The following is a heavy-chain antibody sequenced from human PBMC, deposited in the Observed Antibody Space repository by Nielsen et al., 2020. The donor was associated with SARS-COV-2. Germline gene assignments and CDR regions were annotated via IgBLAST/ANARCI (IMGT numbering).Heavy chain of an antibody. CDR3: ARDEHWGSGFDP. CDR2: INHSGST. Sequence: SETLSLTCAVSGGSISSSNWWSWVRQPPGKGLEWIGEINHSGSTNYNPSLKSRVTISVDTSKNQFSLKLSSVTAADTAVYYCARDEHWGSGFDPWGQGTLVTVSS. CDR1: GGSISSSNW. J-gene: IGHJ5*02. D-gene: IGHD3-10*01. V-gene: IGHV4-4*02.